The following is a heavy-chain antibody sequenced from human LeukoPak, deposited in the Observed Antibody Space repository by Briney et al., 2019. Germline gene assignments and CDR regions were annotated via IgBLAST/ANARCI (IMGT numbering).Heavy chain of an antibody. CDR2: FYYSGST. J-gene: IGHJ5*02. CDR3: ARGLNLWLVRTRRGWFDP. Sequence: SETLSLTCTVSGGSISSSSYYWGWIRQPPGKGLEWIGSFYYSGSTYYNPSLKSRVTISVDTSKNQFSLKLSSVTAADTAVYYCARGLNLWLVRTRRGWFDPWGQGTLVTVSS. D-gene: IGHD6-19*01. V-gene: IGHV4-39*07. CDR1: GGSISSSSYY.